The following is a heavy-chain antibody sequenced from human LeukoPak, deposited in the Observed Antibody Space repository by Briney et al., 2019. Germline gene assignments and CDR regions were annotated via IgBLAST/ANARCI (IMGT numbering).Heavy chain of an antibody. CDR2: IYYSGST. Sequence: SETLSLTCTVSGGSISSYYWSWIRQPPGKGLEWIGYIYYSGSTNYNPSLKSRATISVDTSKNQFSLKLSSVTAADTAVYYCARATPLGGNSFDYWGQGTLVTVSS. CDR1: GGSISSYY. D-gene: IGHD4-23*01. J-gene: IGHJ4*02. V-gene: IGHV4-59*08. CDR3: ARATPLGGNSFDY.